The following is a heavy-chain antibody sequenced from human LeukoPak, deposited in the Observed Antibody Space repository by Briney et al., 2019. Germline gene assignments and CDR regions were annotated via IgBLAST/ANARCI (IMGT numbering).Heavy chain of an antibody. CDR3: ARDGYYGSGSYYLIDY. Sequence: GASVKVSCKASGYTFTNYGITWVRQAPGRGLEWMGWISPFNGNTNSAQKLQDRVTMTTDPSTSTAYMELRSLRSDGTAIYYCARDGYYGSGSYYLIDYWGQGSLVTVSS. D-gene: IGHD3-10*01. CDR2: ISPFNGNT. V-gene: IGHV1-18*04. CDR1: GYTFTNYG. J-gene: IGHJ4*02.